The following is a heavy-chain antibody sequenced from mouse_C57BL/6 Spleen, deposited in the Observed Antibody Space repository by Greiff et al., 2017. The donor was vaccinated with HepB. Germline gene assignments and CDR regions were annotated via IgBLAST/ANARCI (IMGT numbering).Heavy chain of an antibody. CDR2: IDPSDSYT. CDR3: AIVYGSSSYFDY. J-gene: IGHJ2*01. V-gene: IGHV1-50*01. Sequence: QVQLQQPGAELVKPGASVKLSCKASGYTFTSYWMQWVKQRPGQGLEWIGEIDPSDSYTNYNQKFKGKATLTVDTSSSTAYMQLSSLTSEDSAVYYCAIVYGSSSYFDYWGQGTTLTVSS. CDR1: GYTFTSYW. D-gene: IGHD1-1*01.